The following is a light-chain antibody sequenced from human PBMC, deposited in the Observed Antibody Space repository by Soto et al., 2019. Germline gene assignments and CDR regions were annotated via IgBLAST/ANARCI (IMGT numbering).Light chain of an antibody. V-gene: IGKV3-11*01. J-gene: IGKJ5*01. CDR2: DAS. CDR3: QQRSNWPPIS. Sequence: EIVLTQSPATLSLSPGERATLSCRASQSVSSYLAWYQQKPGQAPRLLIYDASNRATGITARFSGSGSGTAFTHTSSSLEPEDFAIYAFQQRSNWPPISFGQGTRLEIK. CDR1: QSVSSY.